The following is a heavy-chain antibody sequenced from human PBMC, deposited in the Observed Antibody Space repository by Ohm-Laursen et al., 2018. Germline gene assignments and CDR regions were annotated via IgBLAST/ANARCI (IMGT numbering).Heavy chain of an antibody. CDR2: I. J-gene: IGHJ4*02. V-gene: IGHV3-7*03. CDR3: ARGGQQQVEDY. D-gene: IGHD6-13*01. Sequence: IAYVDSVKGRFTISRDNAKNSLYLQMNSLRAEGTAVYYCARGGQQQVEDYWGQGTLVTVSS.